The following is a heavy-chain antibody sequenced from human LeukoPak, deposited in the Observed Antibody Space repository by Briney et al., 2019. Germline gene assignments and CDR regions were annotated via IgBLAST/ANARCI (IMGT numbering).Heavy chain of an antibody. CDR2: ISSSGGTT. CDR1: GFTFSSYA. D-gene: IGHD3-22*01. V-gene: IGHV3-23*01. CDR3: AKDPYYDSSGYYSDY. J-gene: IGHJ4*02. Sequence: GGSLRLSCAASGFTFSSYAMSWVRQAPGKGLEWVSSISSSGGTTFYAGSVRGRSTISRDNSKNTLYLQTNSLRAEDTAVYYCAKDPYYDSSGYYSDYWGQGTLVTVSS.